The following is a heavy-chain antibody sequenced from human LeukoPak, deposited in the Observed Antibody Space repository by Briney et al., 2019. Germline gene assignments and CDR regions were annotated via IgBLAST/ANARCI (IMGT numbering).Heavy chain of an antibody. V-gene: IGHV4-59*01. Sequence: SETLSLTCTVSGDSISGYYWSWIRQPPGKGLEWIGYIYYSGSTNYNPSLKSRVTISVDTSKNQFSLKLSSVTAADTAVYYCARGRDYSSSRLFDYWGQGTLVTVSS. CDR3: ARGRDYSSSRLFDY. J-gene: IGHJ4*02. D-gene: IGHD6-6*01. CDR2: IYYSGST. CDR1: GDSISGYY.